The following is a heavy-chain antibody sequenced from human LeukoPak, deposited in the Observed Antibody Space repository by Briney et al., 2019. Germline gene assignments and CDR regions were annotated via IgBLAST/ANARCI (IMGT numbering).Heavy chain of an antibody. CDR3: ARLLREWLNFDY. CDR1: GGSFSGYY. J-gene: IGHJ4*02. CDR2: INLSGST. Sequence: PSETLSLTCAVYGGSFSGYYWSWIRQPPGKGLEWIGEINLSGSTNYNPSLKSRVTISVDTSKNQFSLKLSSVTAADTAVYYCARLLREWLNFDYWGPGTRVTVSS. D-gene: IGHD3-3*01. V-gene: IGHV4-34*01.